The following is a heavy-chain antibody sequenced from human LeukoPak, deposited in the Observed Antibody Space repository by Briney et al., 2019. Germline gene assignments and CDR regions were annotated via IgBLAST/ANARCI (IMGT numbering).Heavy chain of an antibody. V-gene: IGHV4-59*01. CDR1: GGSISSYY. CDR3: ARDHPIAVASGYYYYYGMDV. D-gene: IGHD6-19*01. CDR2: IYNSGST. J-gene: IGHJ6*02. Sequence: PSETLSLTCTVSGGSISSYYWSWIRQPPGKGLEWIGYIYNSGSTNCNPSLKSRVTISVDTSKNQFSLKLSSVTAADTAVYYCARDHPIAVASGYYYYYGMDVWGQGTTVTVSS.